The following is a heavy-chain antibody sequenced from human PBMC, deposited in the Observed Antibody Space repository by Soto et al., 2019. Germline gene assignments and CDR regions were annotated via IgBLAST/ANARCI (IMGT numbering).Heavy chain of an antibody. CDR3: AKDPDFTKGIDY. J-gene: IGHJ4*02. D-gene: IGHD2-8*01. Sequence: QVQLVESGGGVVQPGRSLRLSCAASGFTFSSYGMHWVRQAPGKGLEWVAVISYDGSNKYYADSVKGRFTISRDNSKNTLYLQMNSLRAEDTAVYYCAKDPDFTKGIDYWGQGTLVTVSS. CDR2: ISYDGSNK. V-gene: IGHV3-30*18. CDR1: GFTFSSYG.